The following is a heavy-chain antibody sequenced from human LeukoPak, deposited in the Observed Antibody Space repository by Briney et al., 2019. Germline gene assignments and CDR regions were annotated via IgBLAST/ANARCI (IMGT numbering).Heavy chain of an antibody. D-gene: IGHD6-13*01. CDR1: GGSISSYY. V-gene: IGHV4-4*07. J-gene: IGHJ3*02. CDR3: ARGAYSSSWYGHAFDT. CDR2: IYTSGST. Sequence: SETLSLTCTVSGGSISSYYWSWIRQPAGKGLEWIGRIYTSGSTNYNPSLKSRVTLSVDTSKNQFSLKLSSVTAADTAVYYCARGAYSSSWYGHAFDTWGQGTMVTVSS.